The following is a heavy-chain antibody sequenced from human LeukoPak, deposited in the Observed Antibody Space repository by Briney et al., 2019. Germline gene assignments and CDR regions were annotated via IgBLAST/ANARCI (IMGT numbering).Heavy chain of an antibody. J-gene: IGHJ6*03. V-gene: IGHV3-15*01. CDR1: GFTFSNAW. Sequence: GGSLRLSCAASGFTFSNAWMSWVRQAPGKGLEWVGRIKSKTDGGTTDYAAPVKGRFTISRDDSKNTLYLQMNSLKTEDTAVYYCTTPLTLYGDSPPYYYYYMDVWGKGTTVTVSS. D-gene: IGHD4-17*01. CDR2: IKSKTDGGTT. CDR3: TTPLTLYGDSPPYYYYYMDV.